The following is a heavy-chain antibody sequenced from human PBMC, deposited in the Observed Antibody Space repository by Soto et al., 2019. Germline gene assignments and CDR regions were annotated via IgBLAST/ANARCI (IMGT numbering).Heavy chain of an antibody. CDR1: GYTFTSNA. J-gene: IGHJ4*02. V-gene: IGHV1-3*01. CDR2: INVGYGNT. CDR3: ARDRGLGDFDY. Sequence: QVQLVQSGAEVKKPGASVKVSCKASGYTFTSNALHWVRQAPGQRLEWMGWINVGYGNTRYSQKFQGRVTITRDTSASTAYMDLSSLRSEDTAVYYCARDRGLGDFDYWGQGTLVIVSS. D-gene: IGHD6-19*01.